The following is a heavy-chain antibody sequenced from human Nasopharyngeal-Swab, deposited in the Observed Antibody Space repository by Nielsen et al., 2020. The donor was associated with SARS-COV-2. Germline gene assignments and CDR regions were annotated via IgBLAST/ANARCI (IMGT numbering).Heavy chain of an antibody. CDR3: TTDRHYYDSSGYYYGYYFDY. CDR2: IKSKTDGGTT. D-gene: IGHD3-22*01. J-gene: IGHJ4*02. CDR1: GFTFSNYW. Sequence: GESLKISCAASGFTFSNYWMHWVRQAPGKGLEWVGRIKSKTDGGTTDYAAPVKGRFTISRDDSKNTLYLQMNSLKTEDTAVYYCTTDRHYYDSSGYYYGYYFDYWGQGTLVTVSS. V-gene: IGHV3-15*01.